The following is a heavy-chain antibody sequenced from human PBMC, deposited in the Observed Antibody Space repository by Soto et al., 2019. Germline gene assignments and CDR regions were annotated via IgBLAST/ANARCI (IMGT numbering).Heavy chain of an antibody. J-gene: IGHJ2*01. CDR2: CYFGGST. CDR3: ARREERGYCSGGSCYSFWYFDL. D-gene: IGHD2-15*01. V-gene: IGHV4-39*01. CDR1: GGSISSSSSY. Sequence: QLQLQELGPGLVKPSETLSLTCTVSGGSISSSSSYWGWIRQPPGKGLEWIGSCYFGGSTYYNPSLKSRLTISVDTSKKKLSLRLSSVTAADTAVYFGARREERGYCSGGSCYSFWYFDLWGRGTLVTVSS.